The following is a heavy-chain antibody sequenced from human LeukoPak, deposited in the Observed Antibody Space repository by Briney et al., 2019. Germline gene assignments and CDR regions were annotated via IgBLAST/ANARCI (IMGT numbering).Heavy chain of an antibody. Sequence: GGSLRLSCAASGFTFSSYSMNWVRQAPGKGLEWVSYISSSSSTIYYADSVKGRFTISRDNAKNSLYLQMNSLRAEDTAVYYCARDSPIVVVPPNWFDPWGQGTLVTVSS. V-gene: IGHV3-48*01. D-gene: IGHD2-2*01. J-gene: IGHJ5*02. CDR3: ARDSPIVVVPPNWFDP. CDR1: GFTFSSYS. CDR2: ISSSSSTI.